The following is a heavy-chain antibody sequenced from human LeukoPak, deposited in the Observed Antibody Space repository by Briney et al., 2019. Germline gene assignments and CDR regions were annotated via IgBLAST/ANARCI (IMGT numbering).Heavy chain of an antibody. CDR1: GFTLSTYW. CDR3: AKDSKIVGATFRSYHYMDV. V-gene: IGHV3-7*03. J-gene: IGHJ6*03. Sequence: GGSLRLSCAASGFTLSTYWMSWVRQAPGKGLEWVANIKEDGSEKYYVDSVKGRFTISRDNSKNTLYLQMNSLRAEDTAVYYCAKDSKIVGATFRSYHYMDVWGKGTAVTVSS. CDR2: IKEDGSEK. D-gene: IGHD1-26*01.